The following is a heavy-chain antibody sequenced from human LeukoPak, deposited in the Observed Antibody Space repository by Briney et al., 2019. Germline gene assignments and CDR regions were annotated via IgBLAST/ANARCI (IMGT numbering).Heavy chain of an antibody. CDR3: ARGATTIVVVFDY. Sequence: ASVKVSCKASGYTFTSYDINWVRQATGQGLEWMGWMNPNSGNTGYAQKFQGRVTMTRNTSISTAYMELSSLRSEDTAVYYCARGATTIVVVFDYWDQGTLVTVSS. J-gene: IGHJ4*02. CDR1: GYTFTSYD. D-gene: IGHD3-22*01. CDR2: MNPNSGNT. V-gene: IGHV1-8*01.